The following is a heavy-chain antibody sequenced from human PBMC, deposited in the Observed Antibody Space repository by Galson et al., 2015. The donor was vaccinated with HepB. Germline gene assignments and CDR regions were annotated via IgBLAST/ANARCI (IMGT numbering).Heavy chain of an antibody. CDR3: ARGGHGGNSNFDY. CDR1: GFTFSSYS. V-gene: IGHV3-21*01. J-gene: IGHJ4*02. CDR2: ISSSSSYI. D-gene: IGHD4-23*01. Sequence: SLRLSCAASGFTFSSYSMNWVRQAPGKGLEWVSSISSSSSYIYYADSVKGRFTISRDNAKNSLYLQMNSLRAEDTAVYYCARGGHGGNSNFDYWGQGTLVTVSS.